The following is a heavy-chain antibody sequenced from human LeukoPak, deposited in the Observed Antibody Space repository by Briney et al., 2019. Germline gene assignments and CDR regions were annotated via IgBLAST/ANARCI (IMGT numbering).Heavy chain of an antibody. CDR2: ISASGGST. J-gene: IGHJ4*02. D-gene: IGHD1-26*01. V-gene: IGHV3-23*01. CDR1: GFTFSSSA. Sequence: GGSLRLSCAASGFTFSSSAMSWVRQVPGKGLEWVSGISASGGSTSYADSVRGRFTISRDNSKNTLYVQMNSLRDEDTAVYYCAKSDGIVGATTDYWGQGTLVTVSS. CDR3: AKSDGIVGATTDY.